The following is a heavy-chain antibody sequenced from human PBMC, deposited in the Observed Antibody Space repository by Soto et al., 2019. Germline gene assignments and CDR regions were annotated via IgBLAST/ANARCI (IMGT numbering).Heavy chain of an antibody. CDR1: GFTFSSYE. CDR3: ARRGAWFDP. Sequence: QTGGSLRLSCAASGFTFSSYEMNWVRQAPGKGLEWVSYISSSGSTIYYTDSVKGRFTSSRDNAKNSLYLQMNSLRAEDTAVYYCARRGAWFDPWGQGTLVTVSS. CDR2: ISSSGSTI. V-gene: IGHV3-48*03. J-gene: IGHJ5*02.